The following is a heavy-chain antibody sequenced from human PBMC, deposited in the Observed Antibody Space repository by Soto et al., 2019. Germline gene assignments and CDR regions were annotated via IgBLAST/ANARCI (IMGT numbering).Heavy chain of an antibody. CDR1: GGSFRGYY. CDR3: ARGELTLLGGMDV. V-gene: IGHV4-34*01. D-gene: IGHD1-26*01. J-gene: IGHJ6*02. CDR2: INHSGTS. Sequence: SETLSLTCTVSGGSFRGYYWGWVRQPPGKGLEWIGEINHSGTSNYHPSLKSRVTISVATSKNQFSLTVNSVTPADTAVYYCARGELTLLGGMDVWGQGTTVTVPS.